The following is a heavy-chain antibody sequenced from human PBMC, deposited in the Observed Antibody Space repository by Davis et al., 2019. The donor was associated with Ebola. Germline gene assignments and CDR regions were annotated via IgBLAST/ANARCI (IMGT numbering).Heavy chain of an antibody. CDR1: GFTFSSYA. Sequence: GESLKISCAASGFTFSSYAMHWVRQAPGKGLEWVAVISYDGSNKYYADSVKGRFTISRDNSKNTLYLQMNSLRAEDTAVYYCARCSYYDILTAKPGGMDVWGKGTTVTVSS. J-gene: IGHJ6*04. CDR3: ARCSYYDILTAKPGGMDV. CDR2: ISYDGSNK. D-gene: IGHD3-9*01. V-gene: IGHV3-30-3*01.